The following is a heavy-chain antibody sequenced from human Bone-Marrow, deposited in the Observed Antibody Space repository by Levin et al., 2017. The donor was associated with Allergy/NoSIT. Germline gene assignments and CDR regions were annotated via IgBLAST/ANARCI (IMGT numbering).Heavy chain of an antibody. V-gene: IGHV3-7*03. Sequence: GGSLRLSCAASGFTFSSYWMSWVRQAPGKGLEWVANIKQDGSEKYYVDSVKGRFTISRDNSKNTLYLQMNSLRAEDTAVYYCANPYSSSQEEWFDPWGQGTLVTVSS. CDR3: ANPYSSSQEEWFDP. D-gene: IGHD6-13*01. CDR2: IKQDGSEK. CDR1: GFTFSSYW. J-gene: IGHJ5*02.